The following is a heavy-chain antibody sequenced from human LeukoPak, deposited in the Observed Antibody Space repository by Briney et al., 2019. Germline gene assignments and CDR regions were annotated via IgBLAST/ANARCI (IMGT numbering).Heavy chain of an antibody. CDR3: ARGGGSFGC. Sequence: GGSLRPSCAATGFTFSSYGMHWVRQAPGKGLEWVASINEDGSEKYYVDSVKGRFTISRDNAKNSLDLQMNSLRAEDTAVYYCARGGGSFGCWGQGSLVAVSS. J-gene: IGHJ4*02. CDR1: GFTFSSYG. CDR2: INEDGSEK. D-gene: IGHD2-15*01. V-gene: IGHV3-7*01.